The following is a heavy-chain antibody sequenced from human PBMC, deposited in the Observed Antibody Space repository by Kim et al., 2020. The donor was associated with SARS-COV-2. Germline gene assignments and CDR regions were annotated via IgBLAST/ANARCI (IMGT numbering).Heavy chain of an antibody. CDR2: MNPNSGNT. V-gene: IGHV1-8*01. Sequence: ASVKVSCKASGYTFTSYDINWVRQATGQGLEWMGWMNPNSGNTGYAQKFQGRVTMTRNTSISTAYMELSSLRSEDTAVYYCARGRSYYDRAQTGIGNWGQGTLVTVSS. CDR1: GYTFTSYD. J-gene: IGHJ4*02. D-gene: IGHD3-22*01. CDR3: ARGRSYYDRAQTGIGN.